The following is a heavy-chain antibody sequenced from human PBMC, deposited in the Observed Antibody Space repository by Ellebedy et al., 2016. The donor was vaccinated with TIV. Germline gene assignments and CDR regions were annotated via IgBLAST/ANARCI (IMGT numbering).Heavy chain of an antibody. CDR1: GGSISSSSYY. J-gene: IGHJ4*02. V-gene: IGHV4-39*01. CDR3: ARMGFTINPPYYFDY. Sequence: MPGGSLRLSCTVSGGSISSSSYYWGWIRQPPGKGLEWIGSIYYSGSTYYNPSLKSRVTISVDTSKNQFSLKLSSVTAADTAVYYCARMGFTINPPYYFDYWGQGTLVTVSS. CDR2: IYYSGST. D-gene: IGHD3-9*01.